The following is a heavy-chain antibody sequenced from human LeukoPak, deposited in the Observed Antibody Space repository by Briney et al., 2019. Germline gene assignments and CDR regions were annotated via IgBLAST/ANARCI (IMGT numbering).Heavy chain of an antibody. J-gene: IGHJ4*02. V-gene: IGHV3-23*01. Sequence: HSGGSLRLSCAASGFTFSNYAMSWVRQAPGKGLEWVSGLSSSGHSTYYADSVKGRFTISRDNSKNTLYLQMNSLRAEDTAVYYCARDMSGSYSFDYWGQGTLVTVSS. CDR2: LSSSGHST. D-gene: IGHD1-26*01. CDR3: ARDMSGSYSFDY. CDR1: GFTFSNYA.